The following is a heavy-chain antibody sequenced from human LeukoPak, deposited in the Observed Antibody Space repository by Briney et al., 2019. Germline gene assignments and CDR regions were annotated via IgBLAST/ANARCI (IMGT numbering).Heavy chain of an antibody. V-gene: IGHV4-34*01. J-gene: IGHJ4*02. CDR1: GGSFSGYY. CDR3: ARGSGRWLQLGY. Sequence: SETLSLTCAVYGGSFSGYYWSWIRQPPGKGPEWIGEINHSGSTNYNPSLKSRVTISVDTSKNQFSLKLSSVTAADTAVYYCARGSGRWLQLGYWGQGTLVTVSS. CDR2: INHSGST. D-gene: IGHD5-24*01.